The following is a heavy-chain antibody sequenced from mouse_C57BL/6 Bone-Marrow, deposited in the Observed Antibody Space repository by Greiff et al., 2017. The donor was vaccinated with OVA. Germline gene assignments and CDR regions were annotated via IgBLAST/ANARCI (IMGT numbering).Heavy chain of an antibody. CDR2: ISDGGSYT. J-gene: IGHJ4*01. Sequence: EVKLMESGGGLVKPGGSLKLSCAASGFTFSSYAMSWVRQTPEKRLEWVATISDGGSYTYYPDNVKGRFTISSDNAKNNLYLQMSHLKSEDTAMYYCARDYGSSYYYAMDYWGQGTSVTVSS. D-gene: IGHD1-1*01. V-gene: IGHV5-4*01. CDR3: ARDYGSSYYYAMDY. CDR1: GFTFSSYA.